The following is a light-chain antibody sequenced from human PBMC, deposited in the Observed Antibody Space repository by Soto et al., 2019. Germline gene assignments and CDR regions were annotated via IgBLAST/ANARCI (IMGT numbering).Light chain of an antibody. CDR3: AAWNDNLNGPSYV. CDR2: SDD. J-gene: IGLJ1*01. V-gene: IGLV1-44*01. CDR1: SSNIGSNA. Sequence: QSVLTQPPSASGTPGQKVTMSCSGSSSNIGSNAVNWYQQVPGTAPKLLIYSDDQRPSGVPDRFSGSKSGTSASLAISGLQSEDEADYICAAWNDNLNGPSYVFGTGTKVTVL.